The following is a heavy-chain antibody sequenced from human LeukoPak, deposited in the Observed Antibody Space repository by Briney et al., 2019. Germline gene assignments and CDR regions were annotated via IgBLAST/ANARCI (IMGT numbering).Heavy chain of an antibody. CDR3: ARLVVVAATVDY. CDR1: GFTFSSYA. CDR2: ISYDGSNK. V-gene: IGHV3-30-3*01. Sequence: GSLRLSCAASGFTFSSYAMHWVRQAPGKGLEWVAVISYDGSNKYYADSVKGRFTISRDNSKNTLYLQMNSLRAEDTAVYYCARLVVVAATVDYWGQGTLVTVSS. D-gene: IGHD2-15*01. J-gene: IGHJ4*02.